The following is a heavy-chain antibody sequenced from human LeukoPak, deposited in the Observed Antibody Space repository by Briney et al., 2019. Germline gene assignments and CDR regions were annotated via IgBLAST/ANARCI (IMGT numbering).Heavy chain of an antibody. J-gene: IGHJ4*02. V-gene: IGHV3-74*01. CDR1: GFTFSNYW. D-gene: IGHD3-16*01. CDR3: TSFRLEDY. Sequence: GGSLRLSCAASGFTFSNYWMNWVRHAPGKGLVWVSRISSDGSTTSYADSVKGRFTISRDNAKNTLYLQVSSLIAEDTAVYYRTSFRLEDYWGKGTLVTVSS. CDR2: ISSDGSTT.